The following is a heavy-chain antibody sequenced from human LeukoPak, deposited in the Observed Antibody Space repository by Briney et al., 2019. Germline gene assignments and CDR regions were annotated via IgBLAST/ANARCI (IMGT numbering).Heavy chain of an antibody. D-gene: IGHD3-10*01. J-gene: IGHJ4*02. V-gene: IGHV1-69*05. CDR1: GGTFGSYA. Sequence: SVKVSCKASGGTFGSYAISWVRQAPGQGLEWMGRIIPIFGTANYAQKFQGRVTITTDESTSTAYMELSSLRSEDTAVYYCARVRGSGINFDYWGQGTLVTVSS. CDR2: IIPIFGTA. CDR3: ARVRGSGINFDY.